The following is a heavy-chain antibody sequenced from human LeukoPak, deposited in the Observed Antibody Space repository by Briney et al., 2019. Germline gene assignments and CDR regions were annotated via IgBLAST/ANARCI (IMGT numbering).Heavy chain of an antibody. CDR3: ARLRYSWNDADY. CDR2: VYYSGST. J-gene: IGHJ4*02. Sequence: PSETLPLTCTVSGGSISSSSYYWGWIRQPPGKRLEWIGSVYYSGSTYHNPSLKSRVTISVDTSKNQFSLKLTSVTAADTAVYFCARLRYSWNDADYWGQGTLVTVSS. CDR1: GGSISSSSYY. V-gene: IGHV4-39*01. D-gene: IGHD1-20*01.